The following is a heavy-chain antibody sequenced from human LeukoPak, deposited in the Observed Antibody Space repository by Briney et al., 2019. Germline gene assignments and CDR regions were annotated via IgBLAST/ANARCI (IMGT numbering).Heavy chain of an antibody. CDR3: ARLARLTLIRGITGYHSLDV. Sequence: SVTLSLTCTVSSDSINNFYWSWIRQPPERGLEYFGYIYYSGSTNYNPSLKSRLTISIDTSKSQFSMKLSSVTAADTAVYYCARLARLTLIRGITGYHSLDVWGKGTKVTVSS. D-gene: IGHD3-10*01. J-gene: IGHJ6*04. V-gene: IGHV4-59*01. CDR2: IYYSGST. CDR1: SDSINNFY.